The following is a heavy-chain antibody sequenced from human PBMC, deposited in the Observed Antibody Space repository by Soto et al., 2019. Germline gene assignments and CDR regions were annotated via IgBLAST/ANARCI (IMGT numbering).Heavy chain of an antibody. J-gene: IGHJ4*02. CDR1: GFTFISYE. D-gene: IGHD4-17*01. Sequence: GGSLRLSCAASGFTFISYEMNWVRQAPGRGLEWVSYISSSGSTIYYADSVKGRFTISRDNAKNSLYLKMNSLRAEDTAVYYCARADYGDYGSYWGQGTLVTVSS. CDR2: ISSSGSTI. V-gene: IGHV3-48*03. CDR3: ARADYGDYGSY.